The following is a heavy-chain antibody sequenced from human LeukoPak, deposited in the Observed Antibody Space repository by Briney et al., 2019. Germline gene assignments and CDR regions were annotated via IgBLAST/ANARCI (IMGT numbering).Heavy chain of an antibody. CDR3: ARVASGFWSGPLDY. J-gene: IGHJ4*02. Sequence: PGGSLRLSCAASGFTFSSYSMNWVRQAPGKGLEWISYISGRSTNIDYADSVKGRFTISRDNAKNSLYLQMNSLRAEDTAVYYCARVASGFWSGPLDYWGQGTLITVSS. V-gene: IGHV3-48*01. CDR2: ISGRSTNI. D-gene: IGHD3-3*01. CDR1: GFTFSSYS.